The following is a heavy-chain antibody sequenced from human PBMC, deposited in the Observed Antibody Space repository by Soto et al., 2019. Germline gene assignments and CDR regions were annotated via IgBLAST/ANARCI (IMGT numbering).Heavy chain of an antibody. CDR3: ARDAYCSSTSCYSLDY. V-gene: IGHV3-7*01. Sequence: GGSLRLSCAASGFTFSSYWMSWVRQAPGKGLEWVANIKQDGSEKYYVDSVKGRFTISRDNAKNSLYLQMNSLRAEDTAVYYCARDAYCSSTSCYSLDYWGQGTLVTVSS. CDR2: IKQDGSEK. D-gene: IGHD2-2*01. J-gene: IGHJ4*02. CDR1: GFTFSSYW.